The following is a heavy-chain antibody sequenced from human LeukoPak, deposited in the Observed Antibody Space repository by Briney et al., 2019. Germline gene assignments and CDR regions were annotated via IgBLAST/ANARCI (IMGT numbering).Heavy chain of an antibody. V-gene: IGHV1-2*02. CDR3: ARDLYYYYGMDV. CDR2: INPNSGGT. Sequence: ASVKVSCKASGYTFTGYYMRWVRQAPGQGLEWMGWINPNSGGTNYAQKFQGRVTMTRDTSISTAYMELSRLRSDDTAVYYCARDLYYYYGMDVWGQGTTVTVSS. J-gene: IGHJ6*02. CDR1: GYTFTGYY.